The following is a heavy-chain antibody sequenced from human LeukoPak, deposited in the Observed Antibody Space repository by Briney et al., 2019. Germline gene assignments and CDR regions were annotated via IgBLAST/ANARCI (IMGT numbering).Heavy chain of an antibody. CDR1: GFTFSRHG. CDR2: ISDSGGST. V-gene: IGHV3-23*01. J-gene: IGHJ4*02. Sequence: PGGTLRLSSAASGFTFSRHGMNWVRQAPGKGLEWVSTISDSGGSTYYADSVKGRFTISRDNSKNTLYLQMNSLRAEDTAVYYCAKDSSVYYYDSRSLDYWGQGTLVTVSS. CDR3: AKDSSVYYYDSRSLDY. D-gene: IGHD3-22*01.